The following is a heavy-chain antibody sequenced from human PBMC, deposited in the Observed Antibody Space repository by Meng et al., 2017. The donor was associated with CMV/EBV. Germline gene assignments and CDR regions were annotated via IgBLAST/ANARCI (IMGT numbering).Heavy chain of an antibody. CDR1: GGSISSYY. Sequence: SETLSLTCTVSGGSISSYYWSWIRQPPGKGLGWIGYIYYSGSTNYNPSLKSRVTISVDTSKNQFSLKLSSVTAADTAVYYCARGVYDCWSGYYPKYYFDYWGQGTLVTVSS. D-gene: IGHD3-3*01. V-gene: IGHV4-59*01. J-gene: IGHJ4*02. CDR2: IYYSGST. CDR3: ARGVYDCWSGYYPKYYFDY.